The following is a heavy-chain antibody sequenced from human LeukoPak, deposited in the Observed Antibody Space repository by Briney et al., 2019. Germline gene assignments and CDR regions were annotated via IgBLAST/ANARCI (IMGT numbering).Heavy chain of an antibody. Sequence: PGGSLRLSCAASGFTFSSYSMNWVRQAPGKGLEWVSSISSSSSYIYYADSVKGRFTISRDNAKNSLYLQMNSLRAEDTAVYYCARESAPGATSADSSSWDNDAFDIWGQGTMVTVSS. D-gene: IGHD6-13*01. CDR2: ISSSSSYI. CDR3: ARESAPGATSADSSSWDNDAFDI. J-gene: IGHJ3*02. V-gene: IGHV3-21*01. CDR1: GFTFSSYS.